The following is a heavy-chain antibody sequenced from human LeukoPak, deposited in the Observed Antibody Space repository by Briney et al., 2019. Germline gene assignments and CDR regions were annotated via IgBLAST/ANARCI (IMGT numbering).Heavy chain of an antibody. D-gene: IGHD5-24*01. Sequence: ASLKVSCKASGYTFTGYFMHWVRQGPGQGLEWMGWINPNSGGTNYAQKFQGRVTITRNTSISTAYMELSSLRSEDTAVYYCAREGRDGYNFGWFDPWGQGTLVTVSS. CDR2: INPNSGGT. V-gene: IGHV1-2*02. J-gene: IGHJ5*02. CDR1: GYTFTGYF. CDR3: AREGRDGYNFGWFDP.